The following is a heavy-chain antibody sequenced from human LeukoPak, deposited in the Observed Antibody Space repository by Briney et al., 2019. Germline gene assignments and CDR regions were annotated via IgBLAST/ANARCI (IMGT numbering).Heavy chain of an antibody. D-gene: IGHD1-7*01. CDR2: INPSGGST. CDR3: ARSNDWNYEENWFDP. Sequence: ASVKVSCKASGYTFTSYYMHWVRQAPGQGLEWMGIINPSGGSTSCAQKFQGRVTMTRDTSTSIVYMELSSLRSEDTAVYYCARSNDWNYEENWFDPWGQGTLVTVSS. CDR1: GYTFTSYY. J-gene: IGHJ5*02. V-gene: IGHV1-46*01.